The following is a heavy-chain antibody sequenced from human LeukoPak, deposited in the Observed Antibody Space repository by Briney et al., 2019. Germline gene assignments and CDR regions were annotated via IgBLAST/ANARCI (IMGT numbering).Heavy chain of an antibody. V-gene: IGHV3-23*01. D-gene: IGHD5-18*01. CDR3: AKGGYSSHFDY. J-gene: IGHJ4*02. Sequence: GGSLRLSCAPSLVSFNFYAMIWVRQAPGKGLEWVSAISGGGGSTYYADSVKGRFTISRDNSKNTLYPQLNSLRARYTAVYYCAKGGYSSHFDYWGQGTLVTVSS. CDR1: LVSFNFYA. CDR2: ISGGGGST.